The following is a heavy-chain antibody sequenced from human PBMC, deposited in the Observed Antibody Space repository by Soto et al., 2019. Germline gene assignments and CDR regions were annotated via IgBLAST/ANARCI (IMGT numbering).Heavy chain of an antibody. CDR3: ARHGPRFAAALYYFDY. J-gene: IGHJ4*02. V-gene: IGHV5-51*01. CDR2: IYPGDSDT. D-gene: IGHD6-6*01. CDR1: GYSFTSYW. Sequence: GESLKISCKGSGYSFTSYWIGWVRQMPGKGLEWMGIIYPGDSDTRYSPSFQGQVTISADKSISTAYLQWSSLKASDTAMYYCARHGPRFAAALYYFDYWGQGTLVTVSS.